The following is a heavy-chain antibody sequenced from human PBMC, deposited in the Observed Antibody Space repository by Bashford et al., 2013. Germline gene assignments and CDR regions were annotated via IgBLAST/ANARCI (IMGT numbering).Heavy chain of an antibody. D-gene: IGHD6-19*01. V-gene: IGHV3-74*03. CDR2: INGDGSTT. J-gene: IGHJ4*02. CDR3: AGALRLGVAGTVDY. Sequence: GGSLRLSCAASGFTFSNYWMHWVRQAPGKGLVWVSRINGDGSTTTYADSVKGRFTISRDNAKNTLYLQMNSLRAEDTAVYYCAGALRLGVAGTVDYWGQGTLVTVSS. CDR1: GFTFSNYW.